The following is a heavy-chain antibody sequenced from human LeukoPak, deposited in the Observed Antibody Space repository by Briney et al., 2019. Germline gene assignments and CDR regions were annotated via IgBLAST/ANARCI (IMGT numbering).Heavy chain of an antibody. CDR3: ARRSPNYYFDY. V-gene: IGHV3-21*01. Sequence: GGSLRLSCAASGFTFSNYNMNWVRQAPGKGLEWVSSISSSNNYIYYADSVKGRFTISRDNAKNSLYLRMNSLRAEDTAVYYCARRSPNYYFDYWGQGTPVTVSS. CDR1: GFTFSNYN. J-gene: IGHJ4*02. CDR2: ISSSNNYI.